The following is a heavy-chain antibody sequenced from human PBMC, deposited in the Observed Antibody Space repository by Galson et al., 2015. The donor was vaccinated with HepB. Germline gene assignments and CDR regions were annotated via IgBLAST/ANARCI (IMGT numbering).Heavy chain of an antibody. V-gene: IGHV3-30*03. CDR1: GFLFTTHS. CDR2: ISYDGSSK. J-gene: IGHJ3*02. D-gene: IGHD2-8*01. Sequence: SLRLSCAASGFLFTTHSMHWVRQAPGKGLEWLAVISYDGSSKYYGDSAKGRFTISRDNHMNMLYLQMNSLRVEDSAVYYCAREALVPPTIGVPFDMWGQGTMVTVSS. CDR3: AREALVPPTIGVPFDM.